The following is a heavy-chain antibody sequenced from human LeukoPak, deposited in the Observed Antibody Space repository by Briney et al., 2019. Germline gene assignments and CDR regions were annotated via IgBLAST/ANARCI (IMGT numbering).Heavy chain of an antibody. CDR1: GDSITMYYWT. Sequence: TLSLTCTVSGDSITMYYWTWIRQPPGKALEWLALIYWDDDKRYSPSLKSRLTITKDTSKNQVVLTMTNMDPVDTATYYCAHRLAYCSGGTCYPRHFDYWGQGTLVTVSS. D-gene: IGHD2-15*01. J-gene: IGHJ4*02. CDR3: AHRLAYCSGGTCYPRHFDY. V-gene: IGHV2-5*08. CDR2: IYWDDDK.